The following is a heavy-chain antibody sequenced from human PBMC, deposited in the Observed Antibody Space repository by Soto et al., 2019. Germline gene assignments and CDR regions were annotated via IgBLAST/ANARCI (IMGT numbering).Heavy chain of an antibody. D-gene: IGHD1-1*01. CDR1: GGSISSGGYY. CDR2: IYYSGST. V-gene: IGHV4-31*03. J-gene: IGHJ3*02. Sequence: PSETLSLTCTVSGGSISSGGYYWSWIRQHPGKGLEWIGYIYYSGSTYYNPSLKSRVTISVDTSKNQFSLKLSSVTAADTAVYYCARDGGAGTSLYAFDIWGQGTMVTVS. CDR3: ARDGGAGTSLYAFDI.